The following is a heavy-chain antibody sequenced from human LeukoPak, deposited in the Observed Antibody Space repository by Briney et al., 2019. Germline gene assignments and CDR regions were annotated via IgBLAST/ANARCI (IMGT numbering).Heavy chain of an antibody. CDR3: AKDPRYYDSSGYPYYFDY. Sequence: GGSLRLSCAASGFTFSSYGVHWVRQAPGRGLEWVAFIRYDGSNKYYADSVKGRFTISRDNSKNTLYLQMNSLRAEDTAVYYCAKDPRYYDSSGYPYYFDYWGQGTLVTVSS. CDR1: GFTFSSYG. J-gene: IGHJ4*02. V-gene: IGHV3-30*02. CDR2: IRYDGSNK. D-gene: IGHD3-22*01.